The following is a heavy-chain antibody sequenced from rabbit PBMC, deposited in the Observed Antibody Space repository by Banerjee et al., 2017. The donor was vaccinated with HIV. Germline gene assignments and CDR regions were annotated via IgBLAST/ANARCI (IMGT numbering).Heavy chain of an antibody. J-gene: IGHJ6*01. D-gene: IGHD8-1*01. CDR3: ARDTGSSFSSYGMDL. V-gene: IGHV1S45*01. Sequence: QEQLVESGGGLVKPEGSLKLSCTASGFSFSNKAVMCWVRQAPGKGLEWIACIDTSDGDTDYANWPKGRFTFSKTSSTTVTLQMTSLTVADTATYFCARDTGSSFSSYGMDLWGPGTLVTVS. CDR1: GFSFSNKAV. CDR2: IDTSDGDT.